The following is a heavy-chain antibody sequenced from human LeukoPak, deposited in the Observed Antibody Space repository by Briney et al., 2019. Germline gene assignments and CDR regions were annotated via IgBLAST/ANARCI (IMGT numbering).Heavy chain of an antibody. CDR1: GFTFSSYW. CDR3: ARDLDSSGWSGGFDY. CDR2: INTDGSST. Sequence: GGSLRLSCAASGFTFSSYWMHWVRQAPGKGLVWVSRINTDGSSTSYADSVKGRFTISRDNAKNTLYLQMNSLRAEDTAVYYCARDLDSSGWSGGFDYWGQGTLVTVSS. V-gene: IGHV3-74*01. J-gene: IGHJ4*02. D-gene: IGHD6-19*01.